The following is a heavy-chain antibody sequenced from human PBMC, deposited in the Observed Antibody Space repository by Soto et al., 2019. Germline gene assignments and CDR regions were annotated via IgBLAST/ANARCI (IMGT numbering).Heavy chain of an antibody. J-gene: IGHJ6*02. Sequence: PSETLSLTCTFSCGSIISGGYYWSWIRQHPGKGLEWIGYIYYSGSTYYNPSLKSRVTISVDTSKNQFSLKLSSVTAADTAVYYCARAGSSSLGMDVWGQGTTVTVSS. CDR3: ARAGSSSLGMDV. CDR1: CGSIISGGYY. CDR2: IYYSGST. D-gene: IGHD6-6*01. V-gene: IGHV4-31*03.